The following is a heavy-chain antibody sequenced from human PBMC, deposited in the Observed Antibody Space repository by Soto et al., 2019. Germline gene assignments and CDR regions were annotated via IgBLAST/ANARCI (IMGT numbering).Heavy chain of an antibody. CDR3: ARRGTISTAHHVAH. CDR2: ITSSGSNT. Sequence: QVQLVESGGGLVKPGGSLRLSCAASGFTFSGYNMSWIRQAPGKGLEWVSYITSSGSNTFDAESVKGRFTISRDNTMNLQYLQMNSLRAEDTAVYYCARRGTISTAHHVAHWGQGTLVTVSS. CDR1: GFTFSGYN. J-gene: IGHJ4*02. D-gene: IGHD2-2*01. V-gene: IGHV3-11*01.